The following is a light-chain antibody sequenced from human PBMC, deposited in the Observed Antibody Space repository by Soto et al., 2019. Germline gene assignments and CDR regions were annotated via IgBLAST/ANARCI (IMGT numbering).Light chain of an antibody. CDR1: QGISNF. V-gene: IGKV1-9*01. Sequence: IRLTQSPSSLSSSLGDRVTITFRASQGISNFLAWYKQKPGKAPKLLIYAASTLQSGVPSRFSGSGSGTEFSLTISSLQPDDFATYYCQQHNSYWTFGQGTKVDI. CDR2: AAS. CDR3: QQHNSYWT. J-gene: IGKJ1*01.